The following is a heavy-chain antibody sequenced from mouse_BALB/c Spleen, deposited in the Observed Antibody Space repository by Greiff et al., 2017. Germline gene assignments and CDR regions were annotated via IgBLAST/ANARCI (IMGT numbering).Heavy chain of an antibody. CDR3: ARRGYDGYAMDY. CDR2: INPYNGGT. J-gene: IGHJ4*01. CDR1: GYTFSSYW. D-gene: IGHD3-1*01. V-gene: IGHV1-34*02. Sequence: VQLQQSGAELMKPGASVKISCKATGYTFSSYWIEWVKQRPGHGLEWIGLINPYNGGTSYNQKFKGKATLTVDKSSSTAYMELLSLTSEDSAVYYCARRGYDGYAMDYWGQGTSVTVSS.